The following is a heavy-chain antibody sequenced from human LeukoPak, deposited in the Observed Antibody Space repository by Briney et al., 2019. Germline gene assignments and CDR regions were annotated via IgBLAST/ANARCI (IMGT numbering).Heavy chain of an antibody. D-gene: IGHD6-13*01. CDR1: GYTFTNFV. Sequence: ASVKVSCKASGYTFTNFVINWVRQAPGQGLEWMGWMNPVSGNAGSAQKFQGRVTLTRDTSISTAYMELSSLRSDDTAFYYCARAPMGAAALYWGQGTLDTVSS. J-gene: IGHJ4*02. CDR3: ARAPMGAAALY. CDR2: MNPVSGNA. V-gene: IGHV1-8*01.